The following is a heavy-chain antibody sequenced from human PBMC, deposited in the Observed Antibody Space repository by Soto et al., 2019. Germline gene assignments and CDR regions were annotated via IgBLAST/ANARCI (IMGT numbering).Heavy chain of an antibody. J-gene: IGHJ6*02. D-gene: IGHD1-1*01. CDR1: GFTFSKAI. CDR2: IKKLSDGGKA. Sequence: PGGSLRLSCAASGFTFSKAIMNWVRQAPGKGLEWVGRIKKLSDGGKADYSSPVDGRFTISRDDSKSILYLQMNSLRADDTGIYYCATALRNKGNDYLFGVDLWGQGTTVTVSS. CDR3: ATALRNKGNDYLFGVDL. V-gene: IGHV3-15*01.